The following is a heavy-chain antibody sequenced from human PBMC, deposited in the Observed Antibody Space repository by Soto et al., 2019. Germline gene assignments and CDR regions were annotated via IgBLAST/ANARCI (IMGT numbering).Heavy chain of an antibody. CDR1: GGSVSSGSYY. CDR2: IYYSGST. D-gene: IGHD6-6*01. J-gene: IGHJ4*02. CDR3: ASSIAARPGGDY. V-gene: IGHV4-61*01. Sequence: QVQLQESGPGLVKPSETLSLTCTVSGGSVSSGSYYWSWIRQPPGKGLEWIGYIYYSGSTNYNPSRKSRVTISVDTSKNQFSLKLSSVTAADTAVYYCASSIAARPGGDYWGQGTLVPVSS.